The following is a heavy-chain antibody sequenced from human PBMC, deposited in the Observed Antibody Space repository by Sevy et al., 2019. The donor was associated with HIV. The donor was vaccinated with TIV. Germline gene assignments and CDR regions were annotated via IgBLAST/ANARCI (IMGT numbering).Heavy chain of an antibody. CDR2: IYSGGST. J-gene: IGHJ5*02. CDR3: ARGSRYCSSTSCHLFS. V-gene: IGHV3-53*01. Sequence: GGSLRLSCAASGFTVSSNYMSWVRQAPGKGLEWVSVIYSGGSTYYADSVKGRFTISRDNSKNTLYLQMNGLRAEDTAGYYCARGSRYCSSTSCHLFSWGQGTLVTVSS. D-gene: IGHD2-2*01. CDR1: GFTVSSNY.